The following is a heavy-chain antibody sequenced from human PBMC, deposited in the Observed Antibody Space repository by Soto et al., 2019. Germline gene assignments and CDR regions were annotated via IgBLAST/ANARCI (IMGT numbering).Heavy chain of an antibody. J-gene: IGHJ4*02. CDR2: IISMFGTP. D-gene: IGHD5-12*01. CDR1: GATFSISV. V-gene: IGHV1-69*12. Sequence: QVQLVQSGAELKKPGSSVKVSCRASGATFSISVFNCVRQAPGQGLEWMGWIISMFGTPNYSQKFQGRVTISADESTSTGYMELNNLRSDDTAIYYCARDLGGGYEPGDYCGQGTQVTVSS. CDR3: ARDLGGGYEPGDY.